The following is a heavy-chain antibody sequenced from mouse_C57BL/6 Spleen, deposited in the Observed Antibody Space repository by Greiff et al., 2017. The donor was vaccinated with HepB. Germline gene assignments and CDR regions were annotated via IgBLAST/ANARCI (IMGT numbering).Heavy chain of an antibody. Sequence: EVQLQQSGPELVKPGASVKMSCKASGYTFTDYNMHWVKQSHGKSLEWIGYINPNNGGTSYNQKFKGKATLTVNKSSSTAYMELRSLTSEDSAVYYCAKWGDYYGSSLSWFAYWGQGTLVTVSA. CDR1: GYTFTDYN. CDR2: INPNNGGT. CDR3: AKWGDYYGSSLSWFAY. D-gene: IGHD1-1*01. J-gene: IGHJ3*01. V-gene: IGHV1-22*01.